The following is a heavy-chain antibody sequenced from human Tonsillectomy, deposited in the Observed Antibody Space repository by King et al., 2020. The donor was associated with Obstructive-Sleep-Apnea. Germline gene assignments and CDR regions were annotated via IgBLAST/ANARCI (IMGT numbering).Heavy chain of an antibody. D-gene: IGHD2-21*02. CDR1: GFTFSSYA. J-gene: IGHJ6*02. V-gene: IGHV3-30*04. CDR2: ISYDASNK. Sequence: QLVQSGGGVVQPGRSLRLSCAASGFTFSSYAMHWVRQAPGKGLEWVAVISYDASNKYYADSVKGRFTISRDNSKNTLSLQMNSLRAVDTAVYYCARDWFVVVTAMSNNYYYYYGMDVWGLGTTVTVSS. CDR3: ARDWFVVVTAMSNNYYYYYGMDV.